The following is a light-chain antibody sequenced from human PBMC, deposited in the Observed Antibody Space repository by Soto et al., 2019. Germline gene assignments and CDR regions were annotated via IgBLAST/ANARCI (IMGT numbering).Light chain of an antibody. J-gene: IGKJ5*01. CDR1: QNISSY. V-gene: IGKV3-11*01. CDR2: DAS. Sequence: TKSTATLSVSPGERATLSCRASQNISSYLIWYQQKPGQAPRLLIYDASNRATGIPARFSGSGSGTDFTLTISSLEPEDFAVYYCQQRSNWPIPFGQGTRLEIK. CDR3: QQRSNWPIP.